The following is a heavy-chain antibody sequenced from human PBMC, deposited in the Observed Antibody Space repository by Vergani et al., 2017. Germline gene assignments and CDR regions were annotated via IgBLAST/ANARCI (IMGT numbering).Heavy chain of an antibody. Sequence: QVQLQESGPGLVKPSQTLSLTCTVPGGSISSGSYYWSWIRQPAGKGLEWIDRSYTSGRTHYNPSLKSRVTIAVDTSKNQFSLKLSSVTAADTAVYYCARDSGWDYYGSGSPYYFDYWGQGTLVTVSS. CDR3: ARDSGWDYYGSGSPYYFDY. J-gene: IGHJ4*02. CDR1: GGSISSGSYY. CDR2: SYTSGRT. V-gene: IGHV4-61*02. D-gene: IGHD3-10*01.